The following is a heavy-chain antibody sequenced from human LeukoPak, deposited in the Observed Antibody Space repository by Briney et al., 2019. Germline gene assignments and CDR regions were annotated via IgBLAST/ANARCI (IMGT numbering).Heavy chain of an antibody. D-gene: IGHD4-17*01. CDR1: GGSISSYY. CDR2: IYTSGST. Sequence: KPSETLSLTCTVSGGSISSYYWSWIRQPAGKGLEWIGRIYTSGSTNYNPSLKSRVTMSVDTSKNQFSLKLSSVTAADTAVYYCASAGGYGDYYSDYYFDYWGQGTLVTVSS. J-gene: IGHJ4*02. V-gene: IGHV4-4*07. CDR3: ASAGGYGDYYSDYYFDY.